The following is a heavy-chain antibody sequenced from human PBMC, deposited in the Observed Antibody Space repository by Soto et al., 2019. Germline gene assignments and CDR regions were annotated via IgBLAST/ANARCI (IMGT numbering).Heavy chain of an antibody. CDR1: GYTFTSYA. V-gene: IGHV1-3*01. Sequence: QVQLVQSGAEVKKPGASVRVSCQASGYTFTSYAMHWVRQAPGQRLEWMGWINAGNGNTKYSQKFQGRVTITRDTSASTAYMELSSLRSEDTAVYYCARGGDDCTTTSCYMIDYWGQGTLVTVSS. CDR3: ARGGDDCTTTSCYMIDY. CDR2: INAGNGNT. D-gene: IGHD2-2*02. J-gene: IGHJ4*02.